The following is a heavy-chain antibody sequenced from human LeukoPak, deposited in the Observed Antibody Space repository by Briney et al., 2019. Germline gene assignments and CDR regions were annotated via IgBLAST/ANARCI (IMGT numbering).Heavy chain of an antibody. CDR1: GSTFSSYA. V-gene: IGHV3-30*04. J-gene: IGHJ4*02. D-gene: IGHD3-9*01. Sequence: PGRPLRLSCAASGSTFSSYAMHWVRQAPGKGLQWVAVISYDGSNKDYADSVKGRFTISRDNSKNTLYLQMNSLRAEDTAVYYCARDHDSAYYDILTGYYMASLFDYWGQGTLVTVSS. CDR3: ARDHDSAYYDILTGYYMASLFDY. CDR2: ISYDGSNK.